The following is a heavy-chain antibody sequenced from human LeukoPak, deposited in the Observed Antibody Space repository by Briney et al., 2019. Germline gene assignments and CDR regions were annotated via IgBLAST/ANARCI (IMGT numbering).Heavy chain of an antibody. V-gene: IGHV1-18*01. J-gene: IGHJ4*02. D-gene: IGHD6-13*01. CDR3: ARDVWRSSSWHTIDY. CDR2: ISAYNGNT. CDR1: GYTFTSYG. Sequence: ASVKVSCKASGYTFTSYGISWVRQAPGQGLEWMGWISAYNGNTNYAQKLQGRVTMTTDTSTSTAYMELRSLRSDDTAVYYCARDVWRSSSWHTIDYWGQGTLVTVSS.